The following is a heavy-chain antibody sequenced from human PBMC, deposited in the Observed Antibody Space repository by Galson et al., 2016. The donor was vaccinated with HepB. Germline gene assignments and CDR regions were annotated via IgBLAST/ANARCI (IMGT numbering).Heavy chain of an antibody. Sequence: SLRLSCAASGFTFSDFWMHWVRQVPGKGLVWVSRINSEGSSTRYADSVKGRFTISRDNANNTLYLQMNSLRAEDTAVYYCARDRASSGWYVFGSWGQGTLVTVAP. CDR1: GFTFSDFW. CDR3: ARDRASSGWYVFGS. J-gene: IGHJ4*02. V-gene: IGHV3-74*01. CDR2: INSEGSST. D-gene: IGHD6-19*01.